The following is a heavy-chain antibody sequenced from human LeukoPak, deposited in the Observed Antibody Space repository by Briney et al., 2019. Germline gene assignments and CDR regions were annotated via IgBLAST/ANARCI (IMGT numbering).Heavy chain of an antibody. J-gene: IGHJ4*02. CDR1: GFTFRSHW. CDR2: IKGDESYT. D-gene: IGHD3-22*01. Sequence: PGGSLRLSCAASGFTFRSHWMHWVRQAPGKGLVWVSRIKGDESYTNHADSVKGRFTISRDNAKNSLYLQMNSLRAEDTAVYYCAREGRGGYYDSSGYYYGFFDYWGQGTLVTVSS. CDR3: AREGRGGYYDSSGYYYGFFDY. V-gene: IGHV3-74*01.